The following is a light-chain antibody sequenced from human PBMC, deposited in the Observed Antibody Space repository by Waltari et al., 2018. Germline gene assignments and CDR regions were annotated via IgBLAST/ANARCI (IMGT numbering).Light chain of an antibody. CDR3: YQHYITPFT. V-gene: IGKV4-1*01. J-gene: IGKJ3*01. Sequence: DIVMTQSPDSLAVSLGERATINCKSSQSVLYSSNNKNYLSWYQQKPGQPPKLLIYWASTRDSGVPDRFTGGGSTTDFTLTISSLQAEDVVVYYCYQHYITPFTFGPGTKVDIK. CDR1: QSVLYSSNNKNY. CDR2: WAS.